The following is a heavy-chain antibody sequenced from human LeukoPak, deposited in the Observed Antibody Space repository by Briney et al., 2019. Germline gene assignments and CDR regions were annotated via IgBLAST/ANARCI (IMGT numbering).Heavy chain of an antibody. CDR1: GFTFSSYR. Sequence: GGSLKLSCAASGFTFSSYRMSWVHQAPGKGLEWVANIKQDGSEKYYVDPVKGRFTISRDNAKNSLYLQMNSLRAGDTAVYYCARDKYYYDSSGYYKGDYYYYGMDVWGQGTTVTVSS. D-gene: IGHD3-22*01. V-gene: IGHV3-7*01. J-gene: IGHJ6*02. CDR2: IKQDGSEK. CDR3: ARDKYYYDSSGYYKGDYYYYGMDV.